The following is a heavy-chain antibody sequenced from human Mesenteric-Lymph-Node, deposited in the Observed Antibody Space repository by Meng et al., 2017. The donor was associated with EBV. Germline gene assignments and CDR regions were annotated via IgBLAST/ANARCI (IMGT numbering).Heavy chain of an antibody. J-gene: IGHJ4*02. V-gene: IGHV4-39*07. CDR3: ARVLLRGVILL. CDR2: FYYSGST. D-gene: IGHD3-10*01. CDR1: GGSISSSSDY. Sequence: QLPSQASGTGPVKPSETLSRTRTVAGGSISSSSDYWGWIRQPPGQGLEWIGSFYYSGSTYYNPSLKSRVTISEHTSKTQFSLKLSSVTAADTAVYYCARVLLRGVILLWGQGTLVTVSS.